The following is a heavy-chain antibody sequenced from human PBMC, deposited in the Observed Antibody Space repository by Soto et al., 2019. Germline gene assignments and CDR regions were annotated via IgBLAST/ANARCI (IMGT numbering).Heavy chain of an antibody. CDR3: TTGSVEGV. V-gene: IGHV3-15*07. CDR1: GLTISNAW. CDR2: IKTNTEGGTT. Sequence: EVQLVESGGVFIYPGGSLRLSCAASGLTISNAWMNWVRQAPGKGLEWVGRIKTNTEGGTTDYAAAVKGRFTVSRDHSKNTLYLQMNSLKTEDTAVYYCTTGSVEGVWGQGTTVTVSS. J-gene: IGHJ6*02. D-gene: IGHD2-15*01.